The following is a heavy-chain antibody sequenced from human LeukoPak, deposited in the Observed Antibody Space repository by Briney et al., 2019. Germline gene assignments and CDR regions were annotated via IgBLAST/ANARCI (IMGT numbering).Heavy chain of an antibody. J-gene: IGHJ3*02. V-gene: IGHV4-4*07. CDR3: ARGHSGSYSAFDI. CDR2: IYTSGST. D-gene: IGHD1-26*01. CDR1: LGSICSYY. Sequence: SETLSLTRTVSLGSICSYYWSWIRQPAGKGVEWIGRIYTSGSTNYNPSLKSRVTMSVDTSKNQFSLKLSSVTAEDTAVYYCARGHSGSYSAFDIWGQGTMVTVSS.